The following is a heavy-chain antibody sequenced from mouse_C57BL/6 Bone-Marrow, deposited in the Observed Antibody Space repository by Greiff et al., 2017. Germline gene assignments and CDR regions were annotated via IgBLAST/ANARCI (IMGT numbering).Heavy chain of an antibody. CDR1: GFSLTSSG. V-gene: IGHV2-3*01. CDR3: AKDRVYYYASSYESWFAY. J-gene: IGHJ3*01. CDR2: ILGDGGT. Sequence: VKLMESGPGLVAPSQSLSITCTVSGFSLTSSGVSWVRQPPGKGLEWLGVILGDGGTNYHSALISRLSMRTANSTCQVLLKLNSLHTDETATYYCAKDRVYYYASSYESWFAYWGQGTLVTVSA. D-gene: IGHD1-1*01.